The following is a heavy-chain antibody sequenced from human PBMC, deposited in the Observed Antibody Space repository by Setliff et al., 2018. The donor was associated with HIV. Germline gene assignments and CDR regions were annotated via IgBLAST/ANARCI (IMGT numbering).Heavy chain of an antibody. CDR1: SGYMSGHF. CDR2: IYLGATT. Sequence: SETLSLTCTVSSGYMSGHFWTWIRQTPGEGLEWIGNIYLGATTNYNPSLKSRATISLDTSKRQFSLHLTSVTAADTAIYYCARDPSQYLDFLFDPQPFNVWGHGTMVTVS. CDR3: ARDPSQYLDFLFDPQPFNV. V-gene: IGHV4-59*11. D-gene: IGHD3-9*01. J-gene: IGHJ3*01.